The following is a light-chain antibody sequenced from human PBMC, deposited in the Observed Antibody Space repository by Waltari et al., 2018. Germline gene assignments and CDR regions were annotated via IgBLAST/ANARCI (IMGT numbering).Light chain of an antibody. CDR2: GHH. V-gene: IGLV3-19*01. Sequence: SSELTQDPAVSVALGQTVRITCQGDSLRNYYVSWYQHKQGQAPLLVMYGHHTRPSGIPDRFSGSSSGNTASLTITGAQAEDEADYYCNSRDTSTNRWVFGGGTKLTVL. J-gene: IGLJ3*02. CDR3: NSRDTSTNRWV. CDR1: SLRNYY.